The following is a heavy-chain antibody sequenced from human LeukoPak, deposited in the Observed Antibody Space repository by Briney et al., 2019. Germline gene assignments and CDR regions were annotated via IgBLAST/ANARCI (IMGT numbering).Heavy chain of an antibody. D-gene: IGHD3-10*01. J-gene: IGHJ6*02. V-gene: IGHV4-59*01. Sequence: PSETLSLTCTVSGGSISSYYWSWIRQPPGKGLEWIGYIYYSGSTNYNPSLKSRVTISVDTSKNQFSLKLSSVTAADTAVYYYASTSGEELYYYYGMDVWGQGTTVTVSS. CDR3: ASTSGEELYYYYGMDV. CDR1: GGSISSYY. CDR2: IYYSGST.